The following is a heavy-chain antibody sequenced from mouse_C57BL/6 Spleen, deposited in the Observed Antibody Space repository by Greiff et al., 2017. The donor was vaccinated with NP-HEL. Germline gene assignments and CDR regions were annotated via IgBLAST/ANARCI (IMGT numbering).Heavy chain of an antibody. J-gene: IGHJ3*01. Sequence: QVHLHQPFSSLLHPFASVKLSFNASCYTFTIYFMHWVKQRPGQGLEWIGEIDPSDSYTNYNQKFKGKATLTVDTSSSTACMQLSSLTSEDSAVYYCARRGDYDPFAYWGQGTLVTVSA. V-gene: IGHV1-50*01. CDR3: ARRGDYDPFAY. D-gene: IGHD2-4*01. CDR1: CYTFTIYF. CDR2: IDPSDSYT.